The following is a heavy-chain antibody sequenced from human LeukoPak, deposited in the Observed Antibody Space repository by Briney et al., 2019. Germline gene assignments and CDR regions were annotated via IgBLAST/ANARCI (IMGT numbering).Heavy chain of an antibody. Sequence: GESLKISCKGSGYSFTSYWIGWVRQMPGKGLEWMGIIYPGDSDTRYSPSFQGQVTILADKSISTAYLQRSSLKASDTAMYYCAGFRVYYDSSGYYDAFDIWGQGTMVTVSS. CDR1: GYSFTSYW. D-gene: IGHD3-22*01. J-gene: IGHJ3*02. CDR3: AGFRVYYDSSGYYDAFDI. CDR2: IYPGDSDT. V-gene: IGHV5-51*01.